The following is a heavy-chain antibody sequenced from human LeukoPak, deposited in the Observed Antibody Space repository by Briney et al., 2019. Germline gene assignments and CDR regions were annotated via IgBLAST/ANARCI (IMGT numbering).Heavy chain of an antibody. D-gene: IGHD5-12*01. CDR2: ISGSGGST. CDR1: GFTFSSYA. CDR3: AKGYSTQYHYGMDV. J-gene: IGHJ6*02. V-gene: IGHV3-23*01. Sequence: GGSLRLSCAASGFTFSSYAMSWVRQAPGKGLEWVSAISGSGGSTYCADSVKGRFTISRDNSKNTLYLQMNSLRTEDTAVYYCAKGYSTQYHYGMDVWGQGTTVTVSS.